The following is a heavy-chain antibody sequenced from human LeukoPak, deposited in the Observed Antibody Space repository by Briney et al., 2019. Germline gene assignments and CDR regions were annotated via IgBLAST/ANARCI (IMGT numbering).Heavy chain of an antibody. Sequence: ASVKVSRKASGYTFTSYGISWVRQAPGQGLEWMGWISAYNGNTNYAQKLQGRVTMTTGTSTSTAYMELRSLRSDDTAVYYCARDPDYGDHIWFDPWGQGTLVTVSS. V-gene: IGHV1-18*01. J-gene: IGHJ5*02. D-gene: IGHD4-17*01. CDR1: GYTFTSYG. CDR3: ARDPDYGDHIWFDP. CDR2: ISAYNGNT.